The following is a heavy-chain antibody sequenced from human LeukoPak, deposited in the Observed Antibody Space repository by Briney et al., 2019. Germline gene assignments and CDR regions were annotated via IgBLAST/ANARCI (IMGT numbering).Heavy chain of an antibody. J-gene: IGHJ4*02. CDR3: ARVSLVGATDFDY. Sequence: ASVKVSCKASGYTFTGYYMHWVRPAPRQGLEWMGWINPNSGGTNNAQKFQGRVTMTRDTSISKAYMELSRLRSDDTAVYYCARVSLVGATDFDYWGQGTLVTVSS. CDR1: GYTFTGYY. D-gene: IGHD1-26*01. V-gene: IGHV1-2*02. CDR2: INPNSGGT.